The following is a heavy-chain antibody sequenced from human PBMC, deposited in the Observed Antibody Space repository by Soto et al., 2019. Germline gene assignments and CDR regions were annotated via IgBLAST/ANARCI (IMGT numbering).Heavy chain of an antibody. CDR2: TDYSGNT. D-gene: IGHD6-19*01. Sequence: QVQLQESGPGLVRPSETLSLTCTVSSDSISSYYWIWIRQSPGKGLEWIGYTDYSGNTNYNPSLKSRVTISGDTSKIQFSLGLSSVTAADTAVYYCARAVGDPLYYLDYWGQGTLVTVSS. CDR1: SDSISSYY. J-gene: IGHJ4*02. V-gene: IGHV4-59*08. CDR3: ARAVGDPLYYLDY.